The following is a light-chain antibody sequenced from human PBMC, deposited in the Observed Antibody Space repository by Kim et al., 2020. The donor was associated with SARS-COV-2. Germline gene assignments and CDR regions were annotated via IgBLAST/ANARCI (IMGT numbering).Light chain of an antibody. CDR2: YDD. V-gene: IGLV1-36*01. CDR3: AVWDDNLNVLV. J-gene: IGLJ2*01. CDR1: RPNVGNNA. Sequence: RQRVTISCSGSRPNVGNNAVSWYQQLPGKAPKLLMYYDDLLPSGVSDRFSGSKSSTSASLAISGLQSEDEADYYCAVWDDNLNVLVFGGGTRLTVL.